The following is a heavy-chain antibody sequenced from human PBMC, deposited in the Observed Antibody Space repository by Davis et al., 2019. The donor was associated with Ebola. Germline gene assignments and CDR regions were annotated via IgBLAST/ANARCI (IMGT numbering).Heavy chain of an antibody. CDR1: GGSISSSSYY. V-gene: IGHV4-39*07. CDR3: ARVGVLWFGELLLSRYYGMDV. D-gene: IGHD3-10*01. J-gene: IGHJ6*02. CDR2: IYYSGST. Sequence: SETLSLTCTASGGSISSSSYYWGWIRQPPGKGLEWIGSIYYSGSTYYNPSLKSRVTISVDTSKNQFSLKLSSVTAADTAVYYCARVGVLWFGELLLSRYYGMDVWGQGTTVTVSS.